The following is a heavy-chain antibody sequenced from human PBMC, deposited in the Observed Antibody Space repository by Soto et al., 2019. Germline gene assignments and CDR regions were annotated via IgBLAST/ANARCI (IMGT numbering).Heavy chain of an antibody. V-gene: IGHV4-30-2*01. Sequence: QLQLQESGSGLVKPSQTLSLTCAVSGGSISSGGYSWSWIRQPPGKGLEWIGYIYHSGSTYYNPSLKSRVTLSVDRSKNQFSLKLSSVTAADTAVYYCARSASVYYGSGSYYKRGWFDPWGQGTLVTVSS. CDR3: ARSASVYYGSGSYYKRGWFDP. CDR1: GGSISSGGYS. J-gene: IGHJ5*02. D-gene: IGHD3-10*01. CDR2: IYHSGST.